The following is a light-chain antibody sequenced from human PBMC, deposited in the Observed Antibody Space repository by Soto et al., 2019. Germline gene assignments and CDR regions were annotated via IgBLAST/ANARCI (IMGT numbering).Light chain of an antibody. CDR1: SSDVGTYNS. CDR3: GSYTSSSSWV. V-gene: IGLV2-14*03. CDR2: DVS. J-gene: IGLJ3*02. Sequence: ALTQPASVSGSPGQSITVSRTGSSSDVGTYNSVSWYQQHPGKAPKLIIYDVSNRPSGVYNRCSGSKSGNTASLTISGLQTEDEADYYCGSYTSSSSWVFGGGTQLTVL.